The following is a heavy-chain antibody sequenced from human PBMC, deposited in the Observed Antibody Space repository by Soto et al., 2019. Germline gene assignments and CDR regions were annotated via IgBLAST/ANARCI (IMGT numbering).Heavy chain of an antibody. CDR3: ARDPASSMDV. CDR1: GFTFSSHG. D-gene: IGHD6-25*01. Sequence: QVQLVESGGGVVQPGRSLRLSCAASGFTFSSHGMHWVRQAPGKGLEWVAAIWYDGSKKCYAGSVKGRFIVSRDDSKNTLYLEMNSLRAEDTAVYYCARDPASSMDVWGQGTTVTVSS. CDR2: IWYDGSKK. V-gene: IGHV3-33*01. J-gene: IGHJ6*01.